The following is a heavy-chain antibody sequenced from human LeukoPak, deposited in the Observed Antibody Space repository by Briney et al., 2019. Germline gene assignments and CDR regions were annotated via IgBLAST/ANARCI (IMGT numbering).Heavy chain of an antibody. CDR1: GFTFSGSV. V-gene: IGHV3-73*01. Sequence: GGSLRLSCAASGFTFSGSVIHWVRQASGKGLEWVGRIRSKDNNGATAYAASVKGRFTISRDDSKNTAYLQMNSLKTEDTAMYYCARHVEPYYYAMDVWGQGTTVTVSS. D-gene: IGHD5-24*01. CDR2: IRSKDNNGAT. J-gene: IGHJ6*02. CDR3: ARHVEPYYYAMDV.